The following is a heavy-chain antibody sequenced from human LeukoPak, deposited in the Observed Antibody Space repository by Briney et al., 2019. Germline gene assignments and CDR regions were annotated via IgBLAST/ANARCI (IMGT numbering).Heavy chain of an antibody. Sequence: GGSLRLSCAASGFTVSSSYMSWVRQAPGKGLEWVAVISKDATNKYHADSVRGRFTISRDNSKHTLYLQMNSLRAEDTAVYYCAKDQFIIGTTVTKYFDYWGQGSLVTVSS. CDR1: GFTVSSSY. J-gene: IGHJ4*02. CDR2: ISKDATNK. D-gene: IGHD4-17*01. CDR3: AKDQFIIGTTVTKYFDY. V-gene: IGHV3-30*18.